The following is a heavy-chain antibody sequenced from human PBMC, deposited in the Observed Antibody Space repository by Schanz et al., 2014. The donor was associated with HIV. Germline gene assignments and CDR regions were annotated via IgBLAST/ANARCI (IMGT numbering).Heavy chain of an antibody. CDR2: IVPIFGTT. CDR1: GGTFRVYA. Sequence: QVQLVQSGAEVKKPGSSVKVSCKTFGGTFRVYAISWVRQAPGQGLEWMGGIVPIFGTTNYAQRFQGRVSITADESTNTAYMELSGLRSADTAVYFCARAAFSSEYYYGMDVWGQGTTVTVSS. CDR3: ARAAFSSEYYYGMDV. J-gene: IGHJ6*02. V-gene: IGHV1-69*01. D-gene: IGHD3-3*02.